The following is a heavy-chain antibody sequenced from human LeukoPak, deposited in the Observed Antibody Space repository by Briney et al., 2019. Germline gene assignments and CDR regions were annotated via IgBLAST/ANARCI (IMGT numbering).Heavy chain of an antibody. CDR2: INSDGSST. V-gene: IGHV3-74*01. CDR3: ARGLSYAVAYGDY. Sequence: GGSLRVSCAASGFTFSSYWMHRVRQAPGKGLVWVSRINSDGSSTSYADSVKGRFTISRNNAKNTLYLQLNSLRADDTAVYYCARGLSYAVAYGDYWGQGTLVTVSS. CDR1: GFTFSSYW. D-gene: IGHD6-19*01. J-gene: IGHJ4*02.